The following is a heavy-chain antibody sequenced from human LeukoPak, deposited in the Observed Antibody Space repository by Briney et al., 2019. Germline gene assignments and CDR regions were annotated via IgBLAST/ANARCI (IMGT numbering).Heavy chain of an antibody. CDR2: IYYSGST. CDR3: ARSAGSGSYTSDAFDI. D-gene: IGHD3-10*01. CDR1: GGSISSGGYY. Sequence: SQTLSLTCTVSGGSISSGGYYWSWIRQHPGKGLEWIGYIYYSGSTYYNPSLKSRVTISVDTSKKQFSLKQSSVAAADTAVYYCARSAGSGSYTSDAFDIWGQGTMVTVSS. V-gene: IGHV4-31*03. J-gene: IGHJ3*02.